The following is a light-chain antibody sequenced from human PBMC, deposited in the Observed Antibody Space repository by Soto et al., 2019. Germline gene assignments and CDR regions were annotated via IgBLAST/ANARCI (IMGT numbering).Light chain of an antibody. V-gene: IGKV3-20*01. CDR1: QSVSSSY. J-gene: IGKJ1*01. Sequence: EIVLTQSPGTLSLSPGERATLSCRASQSVSSSYLAWYQQNRGQAPRLLIYGASSRAPGIPDRFGGRGSGTDFTLTISRLETEDFGVYYCPQYGSSRWTFGQGTKVEIK. CDR3: PQYGSSRWT. CDR2: GAS.